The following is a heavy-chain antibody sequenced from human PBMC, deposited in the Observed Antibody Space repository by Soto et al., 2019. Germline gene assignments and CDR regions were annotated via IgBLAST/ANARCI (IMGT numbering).Heavy chain of an antibody. CDR3: ARVVPGAEAWFGP. V-gene: IGHV1-18*01. CDR2: ISLYSDGT. D-gene: IGHD2-2*01. Sequence: QVQLVQSGGEVKRPGASVKVSCKTSGYTFSNDGITWGRQAPGQPLEWLGWISLYSDGTNYAQKFQGRVSMTTDTSTTTAYMELRSLRSDDTAVYYCARVVPGAEAWFGPWGQGTLATVSS. J-gene: IGHJ5*02. CDR1: GYTFSNDG.